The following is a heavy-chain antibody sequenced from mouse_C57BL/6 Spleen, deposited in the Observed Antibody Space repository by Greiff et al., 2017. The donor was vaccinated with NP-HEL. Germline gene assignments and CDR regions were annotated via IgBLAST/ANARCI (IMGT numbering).Heavy chain of an antibody. D-gene: IGHD1-1*01. CDR3: ARSYGSRGSLWYFDV. V-gene: IGHV1-63*01. Sequence: QVQLKESGAELVRPGTSVKMSCKASGYTFTNYWIGWAKQRPGHGLEWIGDIYPGGGYTNYNEKFKGKATLTADKSSSTAYMQFSSLTSEDSAIYSCARSYGSRGSLWYFDVWGTGTTVTVSS. CDR1: GYTFTNYW. J-gene: IGHJ1*03. CDR2: IYPGGGYT.